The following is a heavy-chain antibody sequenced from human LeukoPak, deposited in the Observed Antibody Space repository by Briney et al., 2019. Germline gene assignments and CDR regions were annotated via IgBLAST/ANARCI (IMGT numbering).Heavy chain of an antibody. V-gene: IGHV4-59*01. Sequence: SETLSLTCTVSGGSISSYYWSWIRQPPGKGLEWIGYIYYSGSTGYNPSLKSRVTISVETSKNQFSLKLSSVTAADTAVYYCARVTGYMIEDYFDYWGQGTLVTVSS. CDR1: GGSISSYY. CDR2: IYYSGST. J-gene: IGHJ4*02. D-gene: IGHD3-22*01. CDR3: ARVTGYMIEDYFDY.